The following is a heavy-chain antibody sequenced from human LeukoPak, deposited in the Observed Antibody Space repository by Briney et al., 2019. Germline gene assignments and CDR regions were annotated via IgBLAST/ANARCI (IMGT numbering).Heavy chain of an antibody. V-gene: IGHV3-72*01. D-gene: IGHD1-26*01. CDR3: AREWDSGSYYLGYFNY. J-gene: IGHJ4*02. CDR1: GFTFSDHY. CDR2: IRNKANSYTT. Sequence: GGSLRLSCAASGFTFSDHYMDWVRQAPGKGLEWVGRIRNKANSYTTEYAASVKGRFTISRDDSKNSLYLQMNSLKCEDTAVYYCAREWDSGSYYLGYFNYWGQGTLVTVSS.